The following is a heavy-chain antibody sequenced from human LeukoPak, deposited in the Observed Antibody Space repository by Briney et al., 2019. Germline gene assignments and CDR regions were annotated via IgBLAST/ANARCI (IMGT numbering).Heavy chain of an antibody. V-gene: IGHV4-59*01. CDR1: GGSISTYY. J-gene: IGHJ5*02. Sequence: SETLSLTCTVSGGSISTYYWSWIRQPPGKGLEWIGYIYYSGSTNYNPSLKSRVTISVDTPKNQFSLKLSSVTAADTAVYYCARLREGSSNWFDPWGQGTLVTVSP. CDR2: IYYSGST. D-gene: IGHD2-15*01. CDR3: ARLREGSSNWFDP.